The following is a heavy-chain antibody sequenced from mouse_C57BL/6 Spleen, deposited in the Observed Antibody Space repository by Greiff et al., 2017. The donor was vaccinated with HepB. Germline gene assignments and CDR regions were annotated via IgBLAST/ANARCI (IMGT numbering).Heavy chain of an antibody. D-gene: IGHD3-3*01. J-gene: IGHJ2*01. V-gene: IGHV2-2*01. CDR1: GFSLTSYG. Sequence: VKLMESGPGLVQPSQSLSITCTVSGFSLTSYGVHWVRQSPGKGLEWLGVIWSGGSTDYNAAFISRLSISKDNSKSQVFFKMNSLQADDTAIYYCARGDALGPYYFDYWGQGTTLTVSS. CDR3: ARGDALGPYYFDY. CDR2: IWSGGST.